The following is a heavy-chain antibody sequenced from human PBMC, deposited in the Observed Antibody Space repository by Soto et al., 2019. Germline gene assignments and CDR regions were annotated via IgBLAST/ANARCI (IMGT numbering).Heavy chain of an antibody. D-gene: IGHD2-15*01. J-gene: IGHJ6*03. CDR2: ISGSGGST. V-gene: IGHV3-23*01. CDR1: GFTFSSYA. Sequence: GGSLRLSCAASGFTFSSYAMSWVRQAPGKGLEWVSAISGSGGSTYYADSVKGRFTISRDNSKNTLYLQMNGLRAEDTAVYYCAKDYGLARSGGSRKYYYYMDVWGKGTTVTVSS. CDR3: AKDYGLARSGGSRKYYYYMDV.